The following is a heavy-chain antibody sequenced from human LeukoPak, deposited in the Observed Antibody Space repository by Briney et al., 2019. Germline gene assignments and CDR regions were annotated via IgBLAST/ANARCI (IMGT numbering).Heavy chain of an antibody. CDR2: IIPIFGTA. J-gene: IGHJ4*02. D-gene: IGHD3-3*01. CDR3: ARDREEYYDFWSGKVFDY. Sequence: ASVKVSCKASGGTFSSYAISWVRLAPGQGLEWMGGIIPIFGTANYAQKFQGRVTITADESTSTAYMELSSLRSEDTAVYYCARDREEYYDFWSGKVFDYWGQGTLVTVSS. V-gene: IGHV1-69*13. CDR1: GGTFSSYA.